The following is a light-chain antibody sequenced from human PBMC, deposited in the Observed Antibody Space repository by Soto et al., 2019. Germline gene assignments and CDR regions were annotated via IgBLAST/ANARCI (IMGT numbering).Light chain of an antibody. Sequence: QSALTQPRSVSGSPGQSVTISCTGTSSDVGGYNYVSWYQQYAGKAPKVMIYDVNKRPSGVPDRFSGSKSGNTASLTVSGLQAEDEADYYCCSYADSYTYVFGTGTKLTVL. CDR1: SSDVGGYNY. CDR2: DVN. V-gene: IGLV2-11*01. CDR3: CSYADSYTYV. J-gene: IGLJ1*01.